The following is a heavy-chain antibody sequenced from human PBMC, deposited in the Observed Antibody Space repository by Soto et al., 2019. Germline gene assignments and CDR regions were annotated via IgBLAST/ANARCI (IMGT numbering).Heavy chain of an antibody. V-gene: IGHV3-33*01. CDR1: GFTFSSYG. Sequence: GVSLRLSCAASGFTFSSYGMHWVRQAPGKGLEWVAVIWYDGSNKYYADSVKGRFTISRDNSKNTLYLQMNSLRAEDTAVYYCARDRITIFGVVTPRGMDVWGQGTTVTVSS. CDR2: IWYDGSNK. CDR3: ARDRITIFGVVTPRGMDV. J-gene: IGHJ6*02. D-gene: IGHD3-3*01.